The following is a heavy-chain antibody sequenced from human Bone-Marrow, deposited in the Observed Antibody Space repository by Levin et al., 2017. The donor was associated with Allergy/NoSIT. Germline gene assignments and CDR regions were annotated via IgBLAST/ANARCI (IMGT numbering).Heavy chain of an antibody. J-gene: IGHJ4*02. D-gene: IGHD6-19*01. CDR1: GFTFSRYA. CDR2: VNNGGNA. Sequence: GGSLRLSCVGSGFTFSRYAMSWVRQAPGRGLEWVASVNNGGNAYYVDSVKGRFTVSRDNSRNTLDLQMNSLRDDDTAIYYCAKDHPSSGWPAFDYWGQGTRVSVSS. CDR3: AKDHPSSGWPAFDY. V-gene: IGHV3-23*01.